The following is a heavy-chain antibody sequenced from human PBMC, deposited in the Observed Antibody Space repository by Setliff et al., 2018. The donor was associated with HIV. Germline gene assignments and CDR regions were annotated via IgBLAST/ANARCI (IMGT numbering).Heavy chain of an antibody. Sequence: ASVKVSCKASGYTFLTYGISWVRQAPGHGLEWMGWISPYNGHTNYAQNFQGRVTMTTDTSTSRAYMELRSLRSDDTAAYYCARDRGGSWTFDHWGQGTLVTVSS. CDR3: ARDRGGSWTFDH. CDR2: ISPYNGHT. V-gene: IGHV1-18*01. D-gene: IGHD2-15*01. CDR1: GYTFLTYG. J-gene: IGHJ4*02.